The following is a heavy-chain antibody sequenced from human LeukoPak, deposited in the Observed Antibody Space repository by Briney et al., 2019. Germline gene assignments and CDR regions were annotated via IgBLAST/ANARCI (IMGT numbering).Heavy chain of an antibody. CDR2: ISGSGGST. CDR3: AKDLLLWFGELPSEYYFDY. V-gene: IGHV3-23*01. CDR1: GFTFSSYA. J-gene: IGHJ4*02. D-gene: IGHD3-10*01. Sequence: PGGSLRLSCAASGFTFSSYAMSWVRQAPGRGLEWVSAISGSGGSTYYADFVEGRFTISRDNSKNTLYLQMNSLRAEDTAVYYCAKDLLLWFGELPSEYYFDYWGQGTLVTVSS.